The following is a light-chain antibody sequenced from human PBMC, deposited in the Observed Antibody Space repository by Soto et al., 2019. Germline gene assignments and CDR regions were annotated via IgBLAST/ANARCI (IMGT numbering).Light chain of an antibody. J-gene: IGKJ2*01. CDR3: MQGTPWPPGT. CDR2: KVS. V-gene: IGKV2-30*01. CDR1: HSLMYSDGISY. Sequence: DVVMTQSPLSLPVTLGQPASISCRSSHSLMYSDGISYLSWFQQRPGQSPRRLIYKVSNRDSWVPDRFSGRGSGSNFTLNISRVEAADVGVYYCMQGTPWPPGTFGQGTKLEIK.